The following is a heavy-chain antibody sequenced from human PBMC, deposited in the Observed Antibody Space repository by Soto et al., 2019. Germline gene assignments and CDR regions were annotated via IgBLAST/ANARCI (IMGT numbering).Heavy chain of an antibody. J-gene: IGHJ3*02. V-gene: IGHV4-59*08. CDR3: ARLVRGVTMKVYAFDI. Sequence: PSETLSLTCTVSGCSISSYYWSWIRQPPGKGLEWIGYIYYSGSTNYNPSLKSRVTISVDTSKNQFSLKLSSVTAADTAVYYCARLVRGVTMKVYAFDIWGQGTMVTVSS. CDR2: IYYSGST. D-gene: IGHD4-17*01. CDR1: GCSISSYY.